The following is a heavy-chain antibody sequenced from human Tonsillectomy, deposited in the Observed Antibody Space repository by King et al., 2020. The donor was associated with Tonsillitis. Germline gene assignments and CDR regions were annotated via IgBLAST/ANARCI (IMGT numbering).Heavy chain of an antibody. CDR3: ANILGLRWYSDAFDI. CDR2: ISYDGSNK. Sequence: VQLVESGGGVVQPGRSLRLSCAASGFTFSSYGMHWVRQAPGKGLEWVAVISYDGSNKYYADSVKGRFTISRDNSKNTLYLQMNSLRAEDTAVYYCANILGLRWYSDAFDIWGQGTMVTVSS. CDR1: GFTFSSYG. V-gene: IGHV3-30*18. D-gene: IGHD4-23*01. J-gene: IGHJ3*02.